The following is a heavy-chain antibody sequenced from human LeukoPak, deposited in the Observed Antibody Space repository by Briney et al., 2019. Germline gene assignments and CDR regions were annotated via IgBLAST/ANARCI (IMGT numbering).Heavy chain of an antibody. CDR1: GFTVSSNY. CDR2: ISGSGGST. J-gene: IGHJ4*02. Sequence: GGSLRLSCAASGFTVSSNYMNWVRQAPGRGLEWVSVISGSGGSTYYADSVKGRFTISRDNSKNTLYLQMNSLRAEDTAVYYCAKDIVLMVYASYWGQGTLVTVSS. CDR3: AKDIVLMVYASY. V-gene: IGHV3-23*01. D-gene: IGHD2-8*01.